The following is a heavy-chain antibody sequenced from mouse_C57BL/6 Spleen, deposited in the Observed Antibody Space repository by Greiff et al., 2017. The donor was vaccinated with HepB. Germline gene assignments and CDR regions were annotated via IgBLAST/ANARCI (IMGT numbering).Heavy chain of an antibody. Sequence: VQLQQSGPVLVKPGASVKMSCKASGYTFTDYYMNWVKQSHGKSLEWIGVINPYNGGTSYNQKFKGNATLTVDKSSSTAYMELNSLTSEDSAVYYCARPPSYGSSYNWYFDVWGTGTTVTVSS. J-gene: IGHJ1*03. V-gene: IGHV1-19*01. CDR2: INPYNGGT. CDR1: GYTFTDYY. D-gene: IGHD1-1*01. CDR3: ARPPSYGSSYNWYFDV.